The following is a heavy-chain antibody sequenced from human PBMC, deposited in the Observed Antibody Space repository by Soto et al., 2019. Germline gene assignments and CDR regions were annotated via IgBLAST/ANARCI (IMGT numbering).Heavy chain of an antibody. CDR1: GYTFTGYY. V-gene: IGHV1-2*02. CDR2: INPNSGGT. J-gene: IGHJ6*02. CDR3: ARDSEVVYAIFPPRGMDV. D-gene: IGHD2-8*02. Sequence: GASVKVSCKASGYTFTGYYMHWVRQAPGQGLEWMGWINPNSGGTNYAQKFQGRVTMTRDTSISTAYMELSRLRSDDTAVYYCARDSEVVYAIFPPRGMDVWGQGTTVTVSS.